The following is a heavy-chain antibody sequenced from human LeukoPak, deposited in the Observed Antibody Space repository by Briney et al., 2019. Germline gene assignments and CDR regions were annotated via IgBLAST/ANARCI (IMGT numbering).Heavy chain of an antibody. V-gene: IGHV1-46*01. J-gene: IGHJ6*03. D-gene: IGHD6-19*01. CDR1: GYSFTSHY. CDR3: ARNLVVAGTTYYYYMDV. Sequence: GASVKVSCKASGYSFTSHYMHWVRQAPGQGLEWMGLINPRGTSTIYAEKFQGRVTMTTDTSTSTAYMELRSLRSDDTAVYYCARNLVVAGTTYYYYMDVWGKGTTDTVSS. CDR2: INPRGTST.